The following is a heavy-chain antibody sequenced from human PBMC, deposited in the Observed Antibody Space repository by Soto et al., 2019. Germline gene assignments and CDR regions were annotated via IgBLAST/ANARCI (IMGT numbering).Heavy chain of an antibody. CDR1: GFTFSSFE. CDR2: ISSSGSTI. CDR3: ERGGSLGV. Sequence: GGSLRLSCVASGFTFSSFEMNWVRQAPGKGLGWVSYISSSGSTIYYADSVKGRFTISRDNAKNSLYLQMNSLRGGDTAVYYCERGGSLGVWGQGTTVTVSS. J-gene: IGHJ6*02. V-gene: IGHV3-48*03. D-gene: IGHD3-10*01.